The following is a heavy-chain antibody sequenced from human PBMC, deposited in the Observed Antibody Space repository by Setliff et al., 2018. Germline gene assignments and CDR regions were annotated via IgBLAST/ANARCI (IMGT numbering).Heavy chain of an antibody. Sequence: SETLSLTCAVYGDPFTDYYWSWLRQPPGKGLEWIEEVNHRGDTNYSPSLRGRVTMTEDAAKKQLSLKISSMTAADAGVYYCARGRMRGSCSGPSCTYDPFDIWGQGTPVT. CDR2: VNHRGDT. CDR3: ARGRMRGSCSGPSCTYDPFDI. V-gene: IGHV4-34*01. D-gene: IGHD2-2*01. J-gene: IGHJ3*02. CDR1: GDPFTDYY.